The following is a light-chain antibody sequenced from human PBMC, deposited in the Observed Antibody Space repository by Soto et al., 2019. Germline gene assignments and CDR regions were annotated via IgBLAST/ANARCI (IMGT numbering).Light chain of an antibody. Sequence: QSVLTQPASVSGSPGQSITISCTGTSSDVGTYNYVSWYQHRPGKAPKLMIYDVSYRPSGVSNRFSGSKSANTASLTISGLQADDEAEYYCSSYTTSNTQVFGGGTKLTVL. J-gene: IGLJ3*02. V-gene: IGLV2-14*01. CDR3: SSYTTSNTQV. CDR1: SSDVGTYNY. CDR2: DVS.